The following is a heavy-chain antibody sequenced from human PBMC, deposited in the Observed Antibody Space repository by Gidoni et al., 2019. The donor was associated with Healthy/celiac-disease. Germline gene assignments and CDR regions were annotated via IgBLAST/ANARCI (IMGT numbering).Heavy chain of an antibody. CDR3: ARVSWQLAFDY. CDR2: IRSSSSTI. CDR1: GFTFSSYS. Sequence: EVQLVESGGGLVQPGGSLRLSAAASGFTFSSYSRNWVRKGPGKGLEWVSYIRSSSSTIYYADSVKGRCTISRDNAKNSLYLQMNSLRAEDTAVYYCARVSWQLAFDYWGQGTLVTVSS. D-gene: IGHD6-6*01. V-gene: IGHV3-48*01. J-gene: IGHJ4*02.